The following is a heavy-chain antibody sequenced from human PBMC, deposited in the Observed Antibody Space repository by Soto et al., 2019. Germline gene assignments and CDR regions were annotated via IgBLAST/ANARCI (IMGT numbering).Heavy chain of an antibody. V-gene: IGHV3-23*01. CDR3: AKEGYYYDSSGYVEAFDI. CDR1: GFTFSSYA. CDR2: ISGSGGST. D-gene: IGHD3-22*01. Sequence: PGGSLRLSCAASGFTFSSYAMSWVRQAPGKGLEWVSAISGSGGSTYYADSVKGRFTISRDNSKNTLYLQMNSLRAEDTAVYYCAKEGYYYDSSGYVEAFDIWRQGTMVTVSS. J-gene: IGHJ3*02.